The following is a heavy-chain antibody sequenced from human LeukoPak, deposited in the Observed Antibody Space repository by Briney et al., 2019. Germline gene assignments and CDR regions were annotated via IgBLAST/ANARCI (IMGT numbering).Heavy chain of an antibody. CDR3: ATSQNETRYSSGWSYYFDY. CDR2: IRPIFGTA. Sequence: SVKVSCKASGGTFSSYAISWARQAPGQGLEWMGGIRPIFGTANYAQKFQGRVMITADESTSTAYMELSSLRSEDTAVYYCATSQNETRYSSGWSYYFDYWGQGTLVTVSS. CDR1: GGTFSSYA. V-gene: IGHV1-69*13. D-gene: IGHD6-19*01. J-gene: IGHJ4*02.